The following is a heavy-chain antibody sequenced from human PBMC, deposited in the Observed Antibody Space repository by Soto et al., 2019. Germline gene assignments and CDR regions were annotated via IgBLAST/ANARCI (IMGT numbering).Heavy chain of an antibody. D-gene: IGHD3-10*01. V-gene: IGHV1-69*13. J-gene: IGHJ6*02. CDR3: ARVQYYASGSYNGMDV. CDR1: GGTFSSYA. Sequence: SVKVSCKASGGTFSSYAISWVRQAPGQGLEWMGGIIPIFGTANYAQKFQGRVTITADESTSTAYMELSSLRSEDTAVYYCARVQYYASGSYNGMDVWGQGTTVTVSS. CDR2: IIPIFGTA.